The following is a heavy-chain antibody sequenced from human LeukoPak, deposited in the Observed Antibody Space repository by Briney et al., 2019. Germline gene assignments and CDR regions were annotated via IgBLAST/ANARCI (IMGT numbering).Heavy chain of an antibody. CDR2: IKSKTDGGTT. CDR1: GFTFSYAW. CDR3: TTKMAYCGGDCYPGAFDI. D-gene: IGHD2-21*02. Sequence: GSLILSCAASGFTFSYAWMSWVRQAPGKGLEWVGRIKSKTDGGTTDYAAPVKGRFTISRDDSKNTLYLQMNSLKVEDTAVYYCTTKMAYCGGDCYPGAFDIWGQGTMVTVSS. V-gene: IGHV3-15*01. J-gene: IGHJ3*02.